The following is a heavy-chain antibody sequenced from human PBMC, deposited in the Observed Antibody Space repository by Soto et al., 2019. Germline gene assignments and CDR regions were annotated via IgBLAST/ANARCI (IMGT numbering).Heavy chain of an antibody. V-gene: IGHV5-10-1*01. CDR3: ASXNDIVVVPAAIPYGMDV. CDR1: GYSFTSYW. D-gene: IGHD2-2*01. J-gene: IGHJ6*02. CDR2: IDPSDSYT. Sequence: GESLKISCKGSGYSFTSYWISWVRQMPGKGLEWMGRIDPSDSYTNYSPSFQGHVTISADKSISTAYLQWSSLKASDTAMYYCASXNDIVVVPAAIPYGMDVWGQGTTVTVSS.